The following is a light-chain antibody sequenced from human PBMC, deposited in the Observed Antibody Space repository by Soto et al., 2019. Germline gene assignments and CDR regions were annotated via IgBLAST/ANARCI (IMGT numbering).Light chain of an antibody. V-gene: IGKV3-15*01. CDR1: QSVSRN. Sequence: EIVMTQSPATLSVSPGERATLSCRASQSVSRNVAWYQQKPGQAPRLLIHDASTRATGISVRFSGSGSGTEFTLTISSLQSEDFAVYYCQQYNNWLRTFGHGTKVEIK. J-gene: IGKJ1*01. CDR3: QQYNNWLRT. CDR2: DAS.